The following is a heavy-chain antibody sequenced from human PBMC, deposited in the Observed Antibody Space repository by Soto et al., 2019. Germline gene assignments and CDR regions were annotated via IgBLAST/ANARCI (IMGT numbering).Heavy chain of an antibody. D-gene: IGHD3-3*01. J-gene: IGHJ4*02. CDR2: IPYSGKT. CDR1: GASIDSGDYY. CDR3: ERELLFWPAKFDF. V-gene: IGHV4-31*03. Sequence: QVQLQESGPGLVKPSQTLSLSCTVSGASIDSGDYYWIRIRPHPGRGLEGIGYIPYSGKTYYNPSLKRRLTLAVDTSKNQFSLKLRSVTAADTAVYFCERELLFWPAKFDFWGQGTAVTVSS.